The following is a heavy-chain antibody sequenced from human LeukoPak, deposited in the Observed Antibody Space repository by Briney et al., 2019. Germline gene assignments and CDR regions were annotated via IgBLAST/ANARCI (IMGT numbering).Heavy chain of an antibody. CDR2: SGGST. CDR1: GFTVSSTY. J-gene: IGHJ4*02. CDR3: ASGIRAFDC. V-gene: IGHV3-66*01. D-gene: IGHD1-26*01. Sequence: GGSLRLSCAASGFTVSSTYMNWVRQAPGKGLEWVSVSGGSTYYADSLKGRFTISRDNSKNTLYLQMSNLRAEDTAVYYCASGIRAFDCWGQGALVTVSS.